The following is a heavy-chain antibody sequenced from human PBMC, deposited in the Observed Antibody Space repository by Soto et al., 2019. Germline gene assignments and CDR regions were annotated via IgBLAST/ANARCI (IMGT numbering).Heavy chain of an antibody. Sequence: QVQLVQSGAEVKKPGSSVKVSCKASGGTFSSYAISWVRQAPGQGLEWMGGIIPIFGTANYAQKFQGRVTITADESTSTAYMELSSLRSEDTDVYYCARSIAAAGPNYYYYGMDVWGQGTTVTVSS. V-gene: IGHV1-69*01. CDR2: IIPIFGTA. J-gene: IGHJ6*02. D-gene: IGHD6-13*01. CDR3: ARSIAAAGPNYYYYGMDV. CDR1: GGTFSSYA.